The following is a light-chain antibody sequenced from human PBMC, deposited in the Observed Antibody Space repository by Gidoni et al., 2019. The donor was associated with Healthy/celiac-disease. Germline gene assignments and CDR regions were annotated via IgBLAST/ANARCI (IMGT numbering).Light chain of an antibody. CDR3: QQRSNWPPIT. CDR1: QSVSSY. Sequence: EIVSTPSPAPLSLTPGERATLSCSASQSVSSYLAWYQQKPGQAPRLLIYDASSRATGIPARFSGSGSGTDFTLTISSLEPEDFAVYYCQQRSNWPPITFGQGTRLEIK. CDR2: DAS. V-gene: IGKV3-11*01. J-gene: IGKJ5*01.